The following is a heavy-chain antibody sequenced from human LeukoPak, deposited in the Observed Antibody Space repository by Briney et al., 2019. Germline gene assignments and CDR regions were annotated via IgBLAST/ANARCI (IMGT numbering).Heavy chain of an antibody. Sequence: GGSLRLSCAASGFTFRNAWMSWVRQAPGKRLEWVGRIKSKIDDGAAEYAAPVKGRFTISRDDSKNTLYLQMNSLKTEDTAVYFCTRGIFGMVRSDWFDPWGQGTLVTVSS. CDR3: TRGIFGMVRSDWFDP. V-gene: IGHV3-15*01. D-gene: IGHD3-3*01. CDR2: IKSKIDDGAA. J-gene: IGHJ5*02. CDR1: GFTFRNAW.